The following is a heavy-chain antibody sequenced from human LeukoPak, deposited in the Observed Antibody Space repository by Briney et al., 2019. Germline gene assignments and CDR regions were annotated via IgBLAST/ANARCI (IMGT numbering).Heavy chain of an antibody. CDR3: ARDTSSGWYAGLDY. Sequence: VASVKLSCKASGYTFTSYYMHWVRQAPGQGLEWIGIINPSGGSTRYAQKFQGRVTMTRDTSTSTVYMELSSLRSEDTAVYYCARDTSSGWYAGLDYWGQGTLVTVSS. CDR2: INPSGGST. V-gene: IGHV1-46*01. D-gene: IGHD6-19*01. J-gene: IGHJ4*02. CDR1: GYTFTSYY.